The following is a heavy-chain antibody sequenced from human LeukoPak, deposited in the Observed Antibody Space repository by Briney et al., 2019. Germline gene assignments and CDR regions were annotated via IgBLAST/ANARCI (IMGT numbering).Heavy chain of an antibody. J-gene: IGHJ4*02. CDR2: ISSSGSTI. Sequence: GGSLRLSCAASGFTFSSYEMNWVRQAPGKGLGWVSYISSSGSTIYYADSVKGRFTISRDNAKNSLYLQMSSLRAEDTAVYYCARIYSYGSDYWGQGTLVTVSS. D-gene: IGHD5-18*01. CDR3: ARIYSYGSDY. CDR1: GFTFSSYE. V-gene: IGHV3-48*03.